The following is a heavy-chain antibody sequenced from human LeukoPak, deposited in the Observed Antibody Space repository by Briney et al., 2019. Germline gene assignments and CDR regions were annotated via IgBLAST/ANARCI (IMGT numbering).Heavy chain of an antibody. Sequence: SETLSLTCTVSGGSTTFGSYYWTWIRQPAGKGLEWIGRIYTSGRTFYNPSLKSRVTISMDTSMNQFSLRLNSVTAADTAVYYCARARVIPASFDDWGQGALVTVSS. J-gene: IGHJ4*02. D-gene: IGHD3-16*02. CDR3: ARARVIPASFDD. CDR1: GGSTTFGSYY. V-gene: IGHV4-61*02. CDR2: IYTSGRT.